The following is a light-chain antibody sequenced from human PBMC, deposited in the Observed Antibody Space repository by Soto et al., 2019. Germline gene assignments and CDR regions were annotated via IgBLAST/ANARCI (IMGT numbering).Light chain of an antibody. CDR3: QQYSNWPRT. V-gene: IGKV3-15*01. CDR2: GAS. J-gene: IGKJ1*01. CDR1: QSVGNN. Sequence: EIVMTQSPATLSVSPVERATLSCMASQSVGNNLAWYQQQPGQAPRLLIYGASTTASGIPARFSGSGSGTEFTLTISSLQSEDFAVYYCQQYSNWPRTFGQGTKVDIK.